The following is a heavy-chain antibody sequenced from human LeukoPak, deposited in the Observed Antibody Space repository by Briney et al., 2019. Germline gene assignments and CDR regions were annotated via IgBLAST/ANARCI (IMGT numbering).Heavy chain of an antibody. CDR1: GFTFSSYW. Sequence: GGSLRLSCAASGFTFSSYWMHWVRQAPGKGLVWVSRINSDGSSITYADSVKGRFTISRDNAKNTLYLQMNSLRVEDAAVYYCAREGRVSGYNFDCWGQGTLVTVSS. V-gene: IGHV3-74*03. CDR2: INSDGSSI. J-gene: IGHJ4*02. D-gene: IGHD5-24*01. CDR3: AREGRVSGYNFDC.